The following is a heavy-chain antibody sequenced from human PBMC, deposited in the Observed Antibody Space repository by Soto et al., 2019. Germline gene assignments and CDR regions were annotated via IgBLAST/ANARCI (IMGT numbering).Heavy chain of an antibody. J-gene: IGHJ4*02. CDR1: GFTFNKYA. Sequence: GRTLRLSCVASGFTFNKYALDWVRQAPGKGLEWVSPISGSGASTYDADSVKCRFTISRYNSNNTLYLQMKSRRPDDPAVYYCARAPGVSSVITSFDRWGRGSTVSVAS. V-gene: IGHV3-23*01. CDR3: ARAPGVSSVITSFDR. D-gene: IGHD3-16*01. CDR2: ISGSGAST.